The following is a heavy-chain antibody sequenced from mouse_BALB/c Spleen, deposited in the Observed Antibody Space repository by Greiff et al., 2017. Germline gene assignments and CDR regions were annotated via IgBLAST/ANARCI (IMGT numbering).Heavy chain of an antibody. Sequence: VQLVESGPGLVQPSQSLSITCTVSGFSLTSYGVHWVRQSPGKGLEWLGVIWSGGSTDYNAAFISRLSISKDNSKSQVFFKMNSLQANDTAIYYCARTGYGGLYAMDYWGQGTSVTVSS. J-gene: IGHJ4*01. CDR3: ARTGYGGLYAMDY. V-gene: IGHV2-2*02. D-gene: IGHD2-14*01. CDR1: GFSLTSYG. CDR2: IWSGGST.